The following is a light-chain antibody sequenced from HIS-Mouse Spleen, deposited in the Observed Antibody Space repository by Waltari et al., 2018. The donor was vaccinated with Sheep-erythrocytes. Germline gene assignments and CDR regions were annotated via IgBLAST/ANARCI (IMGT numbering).Light chain of an antibody. J-gene: IGLJ3*02. V-gene: IGLV2-8*01. CDR2: EVS. CDR1: SSDVGGYNY. Sequence: QSALTQPPSASGSPGQSVTISCTGTSSDVGGYNYVSWYQQHPGKAPKPMIYEVSKRPSGVPDRFSGSKSGNTASLTVSGLQAEDEADYYCSSYAGSNNWVFGGGTK. CDR3: SSYAGSNNWV.